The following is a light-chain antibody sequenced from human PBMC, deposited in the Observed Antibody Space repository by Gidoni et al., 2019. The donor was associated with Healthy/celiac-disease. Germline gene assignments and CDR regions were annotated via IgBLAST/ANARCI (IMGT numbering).Light chain of an antibody. Sequence: SYELTQPPSVSVSPGQTASITCSGDKLGDKYACWYQQKPGQSPVLVIYQDSKRPSGSPERFSGCNSGNTATLTISGTQAMDEADYYCQAWDSSTYVVFGGGTKLTVL. CDR2: QDS. CDR1: KLGDKY. V-gene: IGLV3-1*01. CDR3: QAWDSSTYVV. J-gene: IGLJ2*01.